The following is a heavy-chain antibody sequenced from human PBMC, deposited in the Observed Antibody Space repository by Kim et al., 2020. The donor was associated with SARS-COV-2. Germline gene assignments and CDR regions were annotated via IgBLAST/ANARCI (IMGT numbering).Heavy chain of an antibody. CDR2: ISGSGGST. CDR1: GFTFSSYA. Sequence: GGSLRLSCAASGFTFSSYAMSWVRQAPGKGLEWVSTISGSGGSTYYADSVKGRFTISRDNSKNTLYLQMNSLRAEDTAVYYCAKESAARFLEWLFPSVGSYGMDVWGQGTTVTVSS. V-gene: IGHV3-23*01. J-gene: IGHJ6*02. CDR3: AKESAARFLEWLFPSVGSYGMDV. D-gene: IGHD3-3*01.